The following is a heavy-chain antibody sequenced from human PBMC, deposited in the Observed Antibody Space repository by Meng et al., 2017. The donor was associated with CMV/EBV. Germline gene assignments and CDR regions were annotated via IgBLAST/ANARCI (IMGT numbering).Heavy chain of an antibody. J-gene: IGHJ4*02. D-gene: IGHD1-7*01. Sequence: GGSLRLSCAASGFTFSSYERNWVRQAPGKGLAWVSYISSSGSTIYYADSVKGRFTISRDNAKNSLYLQMNSLRAEDTAVYYCARERNWNSGVEYYFDYWGQGTLVTVSS. V-gene: IGHV3-48*03. CDR2: ISSSGSTI. CDR1: GFTFSSYE. CDR3: ARERNWNSGVEYYFDY.